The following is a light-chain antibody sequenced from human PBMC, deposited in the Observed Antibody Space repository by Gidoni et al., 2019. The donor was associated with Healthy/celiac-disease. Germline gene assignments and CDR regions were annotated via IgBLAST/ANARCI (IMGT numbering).Light chain of an antibody. CDR1: QSVSSY. CDR2: DAS. CDR3: QQRSNWPLT. V-gene: IGKV3-11*01. J-gene: IGKJ4*01. Sequence: DIVLTQSPATLSLSPGERATLSCRASQSVSSYLAWYQQKPGQAPRFLIYDASNRATGIPARFSGSGSGTDFTLTISSLEPEDFAVYYCQQRSNWPLTFGGGTKVEIK.